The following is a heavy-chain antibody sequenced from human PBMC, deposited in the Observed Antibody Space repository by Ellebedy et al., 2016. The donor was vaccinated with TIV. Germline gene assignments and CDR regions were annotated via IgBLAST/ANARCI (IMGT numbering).Heavy chain of an antibody. D-gene: IGHD3-10*01. J-gene: IGHJ4*02. CDR1: VFTFTKAW. CDR3: ATDEGIY. V-gene: IGHV3-7*03. CDR2: IKPGGNEK. Sequence: GESLKISCEASVFTFTKAWMNWVRQAPGKGLEWVANIKPGGNEKFYVGSVVGRFTISRDNANTSLYLKMDSLRAEDTAVYYCATDEGIYWGQGTLVTVSS.